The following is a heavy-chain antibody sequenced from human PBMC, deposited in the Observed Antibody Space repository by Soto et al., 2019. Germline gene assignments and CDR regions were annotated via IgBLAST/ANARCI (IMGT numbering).Heavy chain of an antibody. CDR2: ISGTGSRT. J-gene: IGHJ6*02. D-gene: IGHD5-18*01. V-gene: IGHV3-23*01. CDR3: ARGGRYTYGYVDYSDGMDV. Sequence: EVQVLESGGGLVQPGGSLRLSCAASGFSFGDYAMSWVRQAPGKGLEWVSGISGTGSRTSYADSVRGRFTISRDNVNNTLSLQMDSLRAEDTAVYYCARGGRYTYGYVDYSDGMDVWGQGTTVTVSS. CDR1: GFSFGDYA.